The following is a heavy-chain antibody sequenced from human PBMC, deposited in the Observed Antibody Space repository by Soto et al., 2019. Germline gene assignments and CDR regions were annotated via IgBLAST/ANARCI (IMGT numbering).Heavy chain of an antibody. J-gene: IGHJ5*02. Sequence: ASVKVSCKASGGTFSSYAISCVRQAPGQGLEWMGGIIPIFGTANYAQKFQGRVTITADESTSTAYMELSSLRSEDTAVYYCARRVVKYYYGSGSANWFDPWGQGTLVTVSS. CDR3: ARRVVKYYYGSGSANWFDP. V-gene: IGHV1-69*13. CDR1: GGTFSSYA. D-gene: IGHD3-10*01. CDR2: IIPIFGTA.